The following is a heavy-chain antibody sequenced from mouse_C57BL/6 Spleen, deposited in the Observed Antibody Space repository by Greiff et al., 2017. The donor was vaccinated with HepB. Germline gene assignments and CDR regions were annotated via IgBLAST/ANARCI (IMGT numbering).Heavy chain of an antibody. J-gene: IGHJ3*01. CDR1: GFTFSSYG. CDR2: ISSGGSYT. CDR3: AREWLGDYDAWFAY. Sequence: DVKLVESGGDLVKPGGSLKLSCAASGFTFSSYGMSWVRQTPDKRLEWVATISSGGSYTYYPDSVKGRFTISRDNAKNTLYLQMSRLKSEDTAMYYCAREWLGDYDAWFAYWGQGTLVTVSA. D-gene: IGHD2-4*01. V-gene: IGHV5-6*02.